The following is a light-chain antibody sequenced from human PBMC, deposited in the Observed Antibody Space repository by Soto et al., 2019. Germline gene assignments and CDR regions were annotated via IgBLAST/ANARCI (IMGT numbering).Light chain of an antibody. J-gene: IGKJ1*01. CDR1: QSTSSW. V-gene: IGKV1-5*01. CDR2: DVS. Sequence: DIQMTQSPSTLSASVGDRVTITCRASQSTSSWLAWYQQKPGKAPKVLIYDVSSLERGVPSRFSGSGSGTEFTLTINSLQPDDFATYYCQQYNTYSGTVGPGTKVDSK. CDR3: QQYNTYSGT.